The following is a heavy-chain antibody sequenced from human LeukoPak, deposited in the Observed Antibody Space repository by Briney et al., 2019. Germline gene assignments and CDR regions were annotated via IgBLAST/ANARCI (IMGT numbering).Heavy chain of an antibody. J-gene: IGHJ4*02. CDR1: GFSFSSYY. D-gene: IGHD1-26*01. CDR2: INPSGGST. V-gene: IGHV1-46*01. Sequence: ASVKVSCKTSGFSFSSYYMHWVRQAPGQGLKWMGMINPSGGSTNYAQEFQGRLTMTRDTSTSTVYMELTSLRSEDTAVYYCARHWSTGTSYYRFDYWGQGTLVTVSS. CDR3: ARHWSTGTSYYRFDY.